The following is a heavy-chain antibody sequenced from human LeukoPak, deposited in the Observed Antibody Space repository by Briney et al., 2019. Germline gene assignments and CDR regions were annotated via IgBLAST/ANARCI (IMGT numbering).Heavy chain of an antibody. CDR2: ISSSSTI. CDR3: ARDSSGSLNFDY. J-gene: IGHJ4*02. D-gene: IGHD1-26*01. V-gene: IGHV3-48*01. CDR1: GFTFSSYT. Sequence: GGSLRLSCAASGFTFSSYTMNWVRQAPGEGLEWVSYISSSSTIYYADSVKGRFTISRDNAKNSLYLQMNSLRAEDTAVYYCARDSSGSLNFDYWGQGTLVTVPS.